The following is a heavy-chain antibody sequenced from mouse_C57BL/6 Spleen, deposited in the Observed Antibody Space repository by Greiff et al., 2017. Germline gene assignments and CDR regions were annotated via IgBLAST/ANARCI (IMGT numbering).Heavy chain of an antibody. V-gene: IGHV1-55*01. CDR3: ARWPYYYGSSYCVGY. Sequence: QVQLQQPGAELVKPGASVKMSCKASGYTFTSYWITWVKQRPGQGLEWIGDIYPGSGSTNYNEKFKSKATLTVDTSSSTAYMQLSSLTSEDSAVYYCARWPYYYGSSYCVGYWGQGTTLTVSS. D-gene: IGHD1-1*01. CDR1: GYTFTSYW. J-gene: IGHJ2*01. CDR2: IYPGSGST.